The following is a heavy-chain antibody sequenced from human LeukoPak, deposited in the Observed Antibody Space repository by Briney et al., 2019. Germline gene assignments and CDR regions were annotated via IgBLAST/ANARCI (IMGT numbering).Heavy chain of an antibody. V-gene: IGHV2-70*11. J-gene: IGHJ3*02. CDR2: IDWDDDK. Sequence: SGPALVKPTQTLTLTCTFSGFSLSTSGMCVSWIRQPPGKALEWLARIDWDDDKYYSTSLKTRLTISTDTSKNQVVLTMTNMDPVDTAAYYCARQYSSSWYDAFDIWGQGTMVTVSS. D-gene: IGHD6-13*01. CDR3: ARQYSSSWYDAFDI. CDR1: GFSLSTSGMC.